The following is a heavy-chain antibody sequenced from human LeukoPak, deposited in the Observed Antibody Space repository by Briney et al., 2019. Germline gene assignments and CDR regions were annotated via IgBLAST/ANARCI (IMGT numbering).Heavy chain of an antibody. J-gene: IGHJ6*04. Sequence: GGSLRLSCAASGFTFSRFGMSWVRQAPGKGLEWVANIKEDGSEKYYVDSVRGRFTISRDDAKNSVYLQMNSPRAEDSAVYYCARDRFGGMDVWGKGTSVTVSS. D-gene: IGHD4-23*01. CDR1: GFTFSRFG. CDR2: IKEDGSEK. CDR3: ARDRFGGMDV. V-gene: IGHV3-7*01.